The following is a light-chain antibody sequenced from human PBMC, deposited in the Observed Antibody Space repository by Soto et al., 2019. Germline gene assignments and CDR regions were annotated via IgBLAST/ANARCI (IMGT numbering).Light chain of an antibody. V-gene: IGKV3-11*01. CDR1: QSVSSN. J-gene: IGKJ5*01. CDR3: QQRSEWPVS. Sequence: EIVMTQSPATLSVSPGERATLSCRASQSVSSNLAWYQQKPGQAPRLLITDASNRATGIPARFSGSGSGTDFTLTISSLEPEDFAVYYCQQRSEWPVSFGQGTRLEIK. CDR2: DAS.